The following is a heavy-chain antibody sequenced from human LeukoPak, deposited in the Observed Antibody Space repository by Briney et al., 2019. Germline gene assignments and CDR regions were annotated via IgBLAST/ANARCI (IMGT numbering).Heavy chain of an antibody. CDR1: GFTVSSDY. J-gene: IGHJ4*02. V-gene: IGHV3-66*01. CDR2: IYIGGST. D-gene: IGHD6-19*01. Sequence: GGSLRLSCAASGFTVSSDYMSWVRQAPGQGLEWVSVIYIGGSTDYADSVKGRFTMSRDNSKNTVYLQMNSLRAEDTAVYYCARIPSGWSYYFDYWGQGTLVTVSS. CDR3: ARIPSGWSYYFDY.